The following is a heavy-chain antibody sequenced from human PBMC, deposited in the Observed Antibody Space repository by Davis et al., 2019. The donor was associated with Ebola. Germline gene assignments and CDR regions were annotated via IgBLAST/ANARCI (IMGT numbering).Heavy chain of an antibody. J-gene: IGHJ6*04. CDR3: AKDLRDCSSTSCYVDYYYYGMDV. CDR2: IYIDGTT. CDR1: GFTVSSNY. V-gene: IGHV3-53*05. Sequence: GGSLRLSCAASGFTVSSNYMSWVRQAPGKGLEWVSVIYIDGTTYYADSVKGRFTISRDNSKNSLYLQMNSLRTEDTALYYCAKDLRDCSSTSCYVDYYYYGMDVWGKGTTVTVSS. D-gene: IGHD2-2*01.